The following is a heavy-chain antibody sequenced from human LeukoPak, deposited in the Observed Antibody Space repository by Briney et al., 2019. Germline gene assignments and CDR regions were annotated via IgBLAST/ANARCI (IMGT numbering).Heavy chain of an antibody. Sequence: GGSLRLSCAASGFTFSSYAMSWVRQAPGKGLEWVSAISGSDGSTYYADSVKGRFTISRDNSKNTLYLQMNSLRAEDTAVYYCAKDLSGYDSSGFDYWGQGTLVTVSS. CDR2: ISGSDGST. CDR1: GFTFSSYA. CDR3: AKDLSGYDSSGFDY. V-gene: IGHV3-23*01. D-gene: IGHD3-22*01. J-gene: IGHJ4*02.